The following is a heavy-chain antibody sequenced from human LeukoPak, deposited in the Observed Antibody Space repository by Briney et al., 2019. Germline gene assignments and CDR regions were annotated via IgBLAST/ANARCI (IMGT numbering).Heavy chain of an antibody. CDR3: ATYSILNAREFRY. D-gene: IGHD4-11*01. CDR1: GFTFSNSW. CDR2: VQHIGGET. Sequence: GGSLRLSCAGSGFTFSNSWIGWVRQAPGKGLEWVANVQHIGGETYYVDSVKGRFTISRDNAKNSVYLQMNSLGADDTAVYYCATYSILNAREFRYWGQGTLVTVTS. V-gene: IGHV3-7*01. J-gene: IGHJ1*01.